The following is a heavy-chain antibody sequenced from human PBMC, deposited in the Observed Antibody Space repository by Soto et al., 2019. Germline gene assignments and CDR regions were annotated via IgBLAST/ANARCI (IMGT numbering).Heavy chain of an antibody. CDR1: GDSFSINSAA. J-gene: IGHJ6*02. V-gene: IGHV6-1*01. CDR3: TGITWFRGMDV. Sequence: SQTLSLTCAISGDSFSINSAALNLISQSPSRGLEWLGRTYYKSKWNNDYALSVKSRITINPDTSKNQFSLHLYSVTPEDTAVYYCTGITWFRGMDVWGQGTPVTVSS. CDR2: TYYKSKWNN. D-gene: IGHD3-10*01.